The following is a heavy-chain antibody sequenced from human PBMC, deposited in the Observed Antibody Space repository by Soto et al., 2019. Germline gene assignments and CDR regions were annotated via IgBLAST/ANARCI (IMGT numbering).Heavy chain of an antibody. D-gene: IGHD6-25*01. V-gene: IGHV3-48*01. CDR1: GFTFSSYS. CDR2: ISSSSSTI. J-gene: IGHJ5*02. CDR3: ASFRIAAARNWFDP. Sequence: LRLSCAASGFTFSSYSMNWVRQAPGKGLEWVSYISSSSSTIYYADSVKGRFTISRDNAKNSLYLQMNSLRAEDTAVYYCASFRIAAARNWFDPWGQRTVGAVS.